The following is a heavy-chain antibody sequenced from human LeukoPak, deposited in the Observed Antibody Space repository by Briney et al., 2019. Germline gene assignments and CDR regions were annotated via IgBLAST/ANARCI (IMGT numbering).Heavy chain of an antibody. D-gene: IGHD2-15*01. CDR1: GGTCSSYA. J-gene: IGHJ6*01. V-gene: IGHV1-69*04. Sequence: ASVKVSCKASGGTCSSYAISWVRQAPGQGLEWMGRIIPILGIANYAQKLQGRVTITADKSTSTAYMELSSLRSEDTAVYYCASGYCSGGSCFRNYYGMDVWGQGTTVTVSS. CDR2: IIPILGIA. CDR3: ASGYCSGGSCFRNYYGMDV.